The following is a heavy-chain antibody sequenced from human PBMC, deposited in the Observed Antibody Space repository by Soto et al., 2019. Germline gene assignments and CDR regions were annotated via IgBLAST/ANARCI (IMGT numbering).Heavy chain of an antibody. V-gene: IGHV1-3*05. CDR3: ARAVAVPADFDY. CDR2: INAGNGNT. Sequence: QVQLVQSGAEEKKPGASVKVSCKASGYTFTGYAMHWVRQAPGQRLEWMGWINAGNGNTKYSQKVQGRVTITRDTPASTAYMEWRSLRSEDTAVYYCARAVAVPADFDYWGQGTLVTVSS. CDR1: GYTFTGYA. D-gene: IGHD6-19*01. J-gene: IGHJ4*02.